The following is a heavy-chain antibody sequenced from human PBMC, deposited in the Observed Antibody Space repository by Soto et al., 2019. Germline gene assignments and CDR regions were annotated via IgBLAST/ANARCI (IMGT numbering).Heavy chain of an antibody. V-gene: IGHV3-7*01. J-gene: IGHJ5*02. CDR2: IKEDGSEK. D-gene: IGHD2-2*01. Sequence: QLVESGGGLVQPGGSLRLSCAASGFTFSSYWMTWVRQAPGKGLEWVANIKEDGSEKYYVDSVRGRFTISRDNAENSLYLQRNSLRAEDTAVYYCARDPAPFVSPGVAWGQGTLVTVSS. CDR3: ARDPAPFVSPGVA. CDR1: GFTFSSYW.